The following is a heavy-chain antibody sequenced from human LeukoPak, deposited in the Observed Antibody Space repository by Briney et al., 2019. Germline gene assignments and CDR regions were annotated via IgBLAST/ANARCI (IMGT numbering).Heavy chain of an antibody. V-gene: IGHV3-30*02. CDR1: GFTFSSYG. CDR2: IRYDGSNK. J-gene: IGHJ3*02. D-gene: IGHD2-2*01. Sequence: GGSLRLSCAASGFTFSSYGMHWVRQAPGKGLEWVAFIRYDGSNKYYADSVKGRFTISTDNSKNTLYLQMNSLRAEATAVYYCAKGSVVAAAMGVPAFDIWGQGSMVTVSS. CDR3: AKGSVVAAAMGVPAFDI.